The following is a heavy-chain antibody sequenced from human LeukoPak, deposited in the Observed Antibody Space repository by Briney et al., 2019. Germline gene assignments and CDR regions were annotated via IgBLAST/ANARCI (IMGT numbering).Heavy chain of an antibody. Sequence: TSETLSLTCTVSGGSISYYYWSWIRQSPGKGLEWIGYIYYSGTTNYNPSLKSRVTISVDTSKNQFSLQLRSVTAADMAVYYCAREDPQTTVPEGMDVWGQGTTVTVSS. CDR2: IYYSGTT. CDR3: AREDPQTTVPEGMDV. V-gene: IGHV4-59*01. CDR1: GGSISYYY. D-gene: IGHD4-17*01. J-gene: IGHJ6*02.